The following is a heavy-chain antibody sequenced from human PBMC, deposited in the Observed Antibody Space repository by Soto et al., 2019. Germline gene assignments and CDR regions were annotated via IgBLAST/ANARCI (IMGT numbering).Heavy chain of an antibody. CDR1: GFTFSNYA. CDR3: AKQQMGVIRALDY. V-gene: IGHV3-23*01. J-gene: IGHJ4*02. D-gene: IGHD1-26*01. CDR2: IRETGNT. Sequence: EVQILQSGGGLEQPGGSLRLSCAASGFTFSNYAMSWIRQAPGKGLEWVSTIRETGNTYYADSVRGRLATSRDNSENTLYLQMSSLRAEDTAVYYCAKQQMGVIRALDYWGQGTLVTVSS.